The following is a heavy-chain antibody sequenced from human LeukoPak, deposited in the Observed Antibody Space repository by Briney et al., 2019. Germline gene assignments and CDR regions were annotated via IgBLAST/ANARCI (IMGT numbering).Heavy chain of an antibody. Sequence: GGSLRLSCAASGFTFSSYAMSWVRQAPGKGLEWVSAISGSGGSTYYADSVKGRFTISGDNSKNTLYLQMNSLRAEDTAVYYCAKDPTTGTTPNWFDPWGQGTLVTVSS. CDR1: GFTFSSYA. CDR2: ISGSGGST. V-gene: IGHV3-23*01. CDR3: AKDPTTGTTPNWFDP. J-gene: IGHJ5*02. D-gene: IGHD1-1*01.